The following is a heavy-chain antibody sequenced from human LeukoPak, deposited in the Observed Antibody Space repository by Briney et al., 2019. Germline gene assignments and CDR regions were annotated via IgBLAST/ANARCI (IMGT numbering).Heavy chain of an antibody. Sequence: ESGPTLVNPTQTLTLTCTFSGFSLTTSGVAVGWIRQPPGKALEWLALIYWDDDEHYSPSLKSRLTITKDTSKNQVVLTMTNMDPVDTGTYYCVYRGRYGFAAYWGPGTLVTVSS. CDR3: VYRGRYGFAAY. D-gene: IGHD3-16*02. J-gene: IGHJ4*02. V-gene: IGHV2-5*04. CDR2: IYWDDDE. CDR1: GFSLTTSGVA.